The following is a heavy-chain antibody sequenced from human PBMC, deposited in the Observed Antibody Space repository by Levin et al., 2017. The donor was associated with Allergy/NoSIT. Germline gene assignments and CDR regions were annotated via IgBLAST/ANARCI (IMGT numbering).Heavy chain of an antibody. CDR2: VESKAAGGTI. Sequence: GESLKISCAASGFSFSNAWMNWVRQAPGKGLEWVGRVESKAAGGTIDFPAPVKGRFSISRDDSKDTLYLHMSSLNTDDTALYYCTTDTRGSPWLSPYYFDNWGQGTLVTVSS. D-gene: IGHD6-19*01. J-gene: IGHJ4*02. CDR3: TTDTRGSPWLSPYYFDN. CDR1: GFSFSNAW. V-gene: IGHV3-15*04.